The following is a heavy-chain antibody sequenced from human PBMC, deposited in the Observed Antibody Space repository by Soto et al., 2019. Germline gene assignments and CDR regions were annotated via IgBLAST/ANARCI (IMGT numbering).Heavy chain of an antibody. Sequence: QVQLVESGGGVVQPGKSLRLSCAASGFTFSRYGIHWVRQAPGKGLEWVAVVSYDGKNQFYEDSVKGRFTISRDNSQNTLYLQMDSLRAEDTAGYYCAKDSWQHPGAYSFDEWCQGTVVIVSS. CDR1: GFTFSRYG. J-gene: IGHJ4*02. CDR2: VSYDGKNQ. V-gene: IGHV3-30*18. D-gene: IGHD3-16*01. CDR3: AKDSWQHPGAYSFDE.